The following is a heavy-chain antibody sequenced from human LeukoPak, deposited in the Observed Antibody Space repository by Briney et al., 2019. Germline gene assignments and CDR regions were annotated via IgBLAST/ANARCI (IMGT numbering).Heavy chain of an antibody. CDR1: GGSFSGYY. V-gene: IGHV4-34*01. Sequence: SETLSLTCAVYGGSFSGYYWSWIRQPPGKGLEWIGEINHSGSTNYNPSLKSRVTISVDTSKNQFSLKLSSVTAADTAVYYCARTAAAGTMGYYYYYYGMDAWGQGTTVTVSS. D-gene: IGHD6-13*01. CDR2: INHSGST. CDR3: ARTAAAGTMGYYYYYYGMDA. J-gene: IGHJ6*02.